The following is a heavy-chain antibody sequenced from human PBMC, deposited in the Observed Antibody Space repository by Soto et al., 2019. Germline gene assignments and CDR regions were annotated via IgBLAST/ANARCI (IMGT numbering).Heavy chain of an antibody. CDR2: IYYSGST. CDR3: ARAVLPATAPFDY. Sequence: SETLCLTCIVSGGSISNYYWSGIRQPPGKGLEWIGYIYYSGSTNYNPSLQSRVTISVDTSKNQFSLKLSSVTAADTAVYYCARAVLPATAPFDYWGQGTLVTVS. D-gene: IGHD2-2*01. V-gene: IGHV4-59*01. J-gene: IGHJ4*02. CDR1: GGSISNYY.